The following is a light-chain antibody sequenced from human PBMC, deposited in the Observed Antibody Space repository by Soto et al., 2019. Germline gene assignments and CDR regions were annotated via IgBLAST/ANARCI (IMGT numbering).Light chain of an antibody. CDR1: QSGSSN. V-gene: IGKV3-15*01. CDR3: QQYNTWPPEPWT. J-gene: IGKJ1*01. CDR2: GAS. Sequence: EKVMTKSPATLSVSPGERATLSFRASQSGSSNLPWYQQKAGQAPRLLIYGASNKASGIPARFSGSGSGTDVTLTLSSLLSEDFAVYYCQQYNTWPPEPWTFGQGPKVEI.